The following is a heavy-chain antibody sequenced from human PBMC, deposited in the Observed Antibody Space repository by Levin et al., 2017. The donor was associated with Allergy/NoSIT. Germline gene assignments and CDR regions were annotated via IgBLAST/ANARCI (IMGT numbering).Heavy chain of an antibody. CDR3: ARAGPSEGFGELPY. CDR2: ISYDGSNK. V-gene: IGHV3-30-3*01. CDR1: GFTFSSYA. J-gene: IGHJ4*02. Sequence: PGGSLRLSCAASGFTFSSYAMHWVRQAPGKGLEWVAVISYDGSNKYYADSVKGRFTISRDNSKNTLYLQMNSLRAEDTAVYYCARAGPSEGFGELPYWGQGTLVTVSS. D-gene: IGHD3-10*01.